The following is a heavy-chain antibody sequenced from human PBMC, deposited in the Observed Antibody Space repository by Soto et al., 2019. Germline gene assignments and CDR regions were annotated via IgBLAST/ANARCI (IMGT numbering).Heavy chain of an antibody. CDR1: GGSISSSSYY. CDR3: ARQVRSSSWTTTVEYYFDY. D-gene: IGHD6-13*01. V-gene: IGHV4-39*01. Sequence: QLQLQESGPGLVKPSETLSLTCTVSGGSISSSSYYWGWIRQPPGKGLEWIGSIYYSGSTYYNPSLKSRVTISVDTSKNQFSLKLSSVTAADTAVYYCARQVRSSSWTTTVEYYFDYWGQGTLVTVSS. CDR2: IYYSGST. J-gene: IGHJ4*02.